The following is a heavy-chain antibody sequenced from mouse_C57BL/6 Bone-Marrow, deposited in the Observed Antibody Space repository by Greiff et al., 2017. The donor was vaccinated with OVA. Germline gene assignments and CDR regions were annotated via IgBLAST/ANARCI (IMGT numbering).Heavy chain of an antibody. V-gene: IGHV1-59*01. CDR1: GYTFTSYW. D-gene: IGHD2-2*01. CDR3: ASLGLVTTNY. CDR2: IDPSDSYT. Sequence: VPLQQSGAELVRPGTSVKLSCKASGYTFTSYWMHWVKQRPGQGLEWIGVIDPSDSYTNYNQKFKGKATLTVDTSSSTAYMQLSSLTSEDSAVYYCASLGLVTTNYWGQGTTLTVSS. J-gene: IGHJ2*01.